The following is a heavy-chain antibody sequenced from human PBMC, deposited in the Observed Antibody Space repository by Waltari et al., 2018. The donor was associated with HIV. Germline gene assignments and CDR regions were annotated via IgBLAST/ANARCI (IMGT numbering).Heavy chain of an antibody. J-gene: IGHJ1*01. V-gene: IGHV4-34*02. CDR2: IDHSGGT. CDR3: ARGPHTSIFGVVKYFQP. Sequence: QLQQWGTGLLMPSETLSLTCAVYGESFSAYYWTWIRQSPGSGLEWIGEIDHSGGTNYNPSLKSRVTISVDTSKNQFSLKLTSMTAAETGLYYCARGPHTSIFGVVKYFQPWGQGTLGTVSS. D-gene: IGHD3-3*01. CDR1: GESFSAYY.